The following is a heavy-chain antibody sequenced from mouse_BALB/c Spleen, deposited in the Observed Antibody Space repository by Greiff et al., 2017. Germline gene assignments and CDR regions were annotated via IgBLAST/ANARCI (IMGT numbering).Heavy chain of an antibody. D-gene: IGHD2-1*01. J-gene: IGHJ4*01. CDR3: ARHYGNTPYAMDY. Sequence: EVTVVESGGGLVKPGGSLKLSCAASGFAFSSYDMSWVRQTPEKRLEWVAYISSGGGSTYYPDTVKGRFTISRDNAKNTLYLQMSSLKSEDTAMYYCARHYGNTPYAMDYWGQGTSVTVSS. CDR1: GFAFSSYD. CDR2: ISSGGGST. V-gene: IGHV5-12-1*01.